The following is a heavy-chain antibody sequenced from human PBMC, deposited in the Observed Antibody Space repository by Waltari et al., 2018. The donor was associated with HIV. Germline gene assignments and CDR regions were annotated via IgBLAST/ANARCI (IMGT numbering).Heavy chain of an antibody. J-gene: IGHJ4*02. Sequence: QLHPQESGPGLVKPSETLSLTCSVSGASISSSSYYWAWIRQPPGKGLEWIGAIYYSGTAYYNPSVKSRVSASLDASKNELSLKLTSVTATDTALYYCARLRFHSLYYFDSWGPGILVTVSS. D-gene: IGHD3-16*01. CDR2: IYYSGTA. V-gene: IGHV4-39*01. CDR1: GASISSSSYY. CDR3: ARLRFHSLYYFDS.